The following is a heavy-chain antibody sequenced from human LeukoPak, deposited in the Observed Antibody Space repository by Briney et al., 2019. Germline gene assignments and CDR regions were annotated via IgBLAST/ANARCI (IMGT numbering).Heavy chain of an antibody. CDR1: GFAFTNAW. Sequence: GGSLRLSCAASGFAFTNAWMTWVRLAPGKGLEWVGRIKTKSDGGTTDYAAPVKGRFTISRDDSKNTLYLQMNSLKTEDTALYYCSTDGKYSGTYDHFDYWGQGTLVTVSS. V-gene: IGHV3-15*01. J-gene: IGHJ4*02. D-gene: IGHD1-26*01. CDR3: STDGKYSGTYDHFDY. CDR2: IKTKSDGGTT.